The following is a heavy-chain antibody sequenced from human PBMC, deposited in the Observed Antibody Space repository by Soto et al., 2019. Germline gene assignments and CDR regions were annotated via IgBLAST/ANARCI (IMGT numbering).Heavy chain of an antibody. J-gene: IGHJ4*02. CDR1: GFTFSSYA. CDR3: AREVDGWYYFDY. D-gene: IGHD2-15*01. Sequence: VQLVESGGGVVQPGRSLRLSCAASGFTFSSYAMHWVRQAPGKGLEWVAVISYDGSNKYYADSVKGRFTISRDNSKNTLYLQMNSLRAEDTAVYYCAREVDGWYYFDYWGQGTLVTVSS. CDR2: ISYDGSNK. V-gene: IGHV3-30-3*01.